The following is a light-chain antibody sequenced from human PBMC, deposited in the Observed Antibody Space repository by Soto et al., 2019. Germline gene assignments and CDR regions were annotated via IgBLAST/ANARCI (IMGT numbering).Light chain of an antibody. CDR1: QSVGRN. Sequence: EIVMTQSPATLSLSPGEGATLSCRASQSVGRNLVWYQQKPGQAPRLLIYGASTRATGVPARFSGSGSGAEFTLTISSRQSEDFAVYYCQQYDNWPPWTFGQGTKVEFK. V-gene: IGKV3-15*01. J-gene: IGKJ1*01. CDR3: QQYDNWPPWT. CDR2: GAS.